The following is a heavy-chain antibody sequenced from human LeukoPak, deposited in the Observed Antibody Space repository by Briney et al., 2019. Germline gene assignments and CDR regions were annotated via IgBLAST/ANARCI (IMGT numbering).Heavy chain of an antibody. V-gene: IGHV4-4*09. CDR3: ARHLTGSSVCIEY. CDR1: DGSISNYY. CDR2: IYTSGST. D-gene: IGHD2-8*02. Sequence: SETLSLTCTVSDGSISNYYWSWIRQPPGKRLEWIGYIYTSGSTNYNPSLKSRVTISVDTSKNQFSLKLSSVTAADTAVYYCARHLTGSSVCIEYWGQGTLVTVSS. J-gene: IGHJ4*02.